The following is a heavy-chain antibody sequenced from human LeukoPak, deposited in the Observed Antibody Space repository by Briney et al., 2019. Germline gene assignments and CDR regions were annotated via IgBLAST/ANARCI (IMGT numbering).Heavy chain of an antibody. CDR3: ARGIRSYYLHYFDY. Sequence: PSETLSLTCTVSGGSISSYYWSWIRQPPGKGLEWIGYIYYSGSTNYNPSLKSRVTISVDTSKNQFSLKLSSVTAADTAVYYCARGIRSYYLHYFDYWGQGTLVTVSS. V-gene: IGHV4-59*01. J-gene: IGHJ4*02. CDR2: IYYSGST. D-gene: IGHD1-26*01. CDR1: GGSISSYY.